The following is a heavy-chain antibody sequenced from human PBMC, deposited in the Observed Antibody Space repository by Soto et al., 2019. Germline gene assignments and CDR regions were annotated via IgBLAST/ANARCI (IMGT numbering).Heavy chain of an antibody. J-gene: IGHJ3*02. Sequence: SGPTLVKPPQTLTLTCTFSGFSLSTSGMCVSWIRQPPGKALEWLARIDWDDDKYYSTSLKTRLTISKDTSKNQVVLTMTNMDPVDTATYYCARIQFSVNLGYCSGGSCYKNPNDAFDIWGQGTMVTVSS. CDR3: ARIQFSVNLGYCSGGSCYKNPNDAFDI. CDR1: GFSLSTSGMC. D-gene: IGHD2-15*01. CDR2: IDWDDDK. V-gene: IGHV2-70*11.